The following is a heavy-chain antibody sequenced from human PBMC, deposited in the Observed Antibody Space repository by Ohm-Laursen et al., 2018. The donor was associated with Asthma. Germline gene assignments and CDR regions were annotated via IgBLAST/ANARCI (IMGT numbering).Heavy chain of an antibody. V-gene: IGHV1-69*13. CDR3: ARKAGSCISSTCYSLDF. J-gene: IGHJ4*02. D-gene: IGHD2-15*01. CDR1: GGSFNTYV. Sequence: EASVKVSCKSLGGSFNTYVIGWVRQAPGQGLEWMGGIDSVFGTTTYAQKFQGRVTITADESTSTVYMELSSLRSEDTAVYYCARKAGSCISSTCYSLDFWGQGTLVTVSS. CDR2: IDSVFGTT.